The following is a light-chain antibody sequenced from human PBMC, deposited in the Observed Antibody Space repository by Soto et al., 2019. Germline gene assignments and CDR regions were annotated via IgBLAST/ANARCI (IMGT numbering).Light chain of an antibody. V-gene: IGKV1D-13*01. CDR3: QQFNYFRVT. J-gene: IGKJ5*01. CDR2: DAS. CDR1: HDIASA. Sequence: AIQLTQSPSSLSASVGDRVTITYRASHDIASALAWYQQKPGKPPKLMIYDASTLEGGVPSRFSGSGSGTDFTLTISGLQPEDFATYYCQQFNYFRVTFGQGTRLEI.